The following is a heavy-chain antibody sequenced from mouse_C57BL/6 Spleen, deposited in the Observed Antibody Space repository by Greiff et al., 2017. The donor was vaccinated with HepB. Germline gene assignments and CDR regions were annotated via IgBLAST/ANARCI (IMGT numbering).Heavy chain of an antibody. CDR2: IYPGDGDT. Sequence: QVQLKQSGAELVKPGASVKISCKASGYAFSSYWMNWVKQRPGKGLEWIGQIYPGDGDTNYNGKFKGKATLTADKSSSTAYMQLSSLTSEDSAVYFCARGDYGGAWFAYRGQGTLVTVSA. CDR1: GYAFSSYW. CDR3: ARGDYGGAWFAY. V-gene: IGHV1-80*01. J-gene: IGHJ3*01. D-gene: IGHD2-4*01.